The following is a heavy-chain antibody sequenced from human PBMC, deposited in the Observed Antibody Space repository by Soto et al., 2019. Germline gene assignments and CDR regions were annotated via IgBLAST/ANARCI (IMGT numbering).Heavy chain of an antibody. CDR1: GFTFSSYG. D-gene: IGHD6-19*01. V-gene: IGHV3-23*01. CDR3: AKNEGYSSGWYLD. Sequence: EVQQLESGGGLVQPGGSLRLSCAASGFTFSSYGMSWVRQAPGKGLEWVSAISGSGGSTYNADSVKGRFNISRDNSKNTLYLQMNSLRAEDTAVYYCAKNEGYSSGWYLDWGQGTLVTVSS. J-gene: IGHJ4*02. CDR2: ISGSGGST.